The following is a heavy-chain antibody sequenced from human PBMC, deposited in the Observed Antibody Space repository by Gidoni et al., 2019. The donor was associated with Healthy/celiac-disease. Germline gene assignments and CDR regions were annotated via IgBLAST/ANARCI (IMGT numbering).Heavy chain of an antibody. D-gene: IGHD3-22*01. CDR1: GGSISSGGYY. J-gene: IGHJ4*02. V-gene: IGHV4-31*03. CDR2: IYYSGRT. Sequence: QVQLQESGPGLVKHSQTLSLTCTVSGGSISSGGYYLSWIRQHPGKGLEWIGYIYYSGRTYYNPSLKSRVTISVDTSKNQFSLKLSSVTAADTAVYYCARVDYYDSSGHPFDYWGQGTLVTVSS. CDR3: ARVDYYDSSGHPFDY.